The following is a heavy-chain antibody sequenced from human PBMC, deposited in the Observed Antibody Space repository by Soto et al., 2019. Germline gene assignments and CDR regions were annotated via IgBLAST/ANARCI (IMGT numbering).Heavy chain of an antibody. CDR3: ARASIDILTGYYFDY. CDR2: ISSSSSYI. J-gene: IGHJ4*02. V-gene: IGHV3-21*01. D-gene: IGHD3-9*01. Sequence: PGGSLRLSCAASGFTFSSYSINWVRQAPWKGLEWVSSISSSSSYIYYADSVKGRFTISRDNAKNSLYLQMNSLRAEDTAVYYCARASIDILTGYYFDYSGQGTLVTVSS. CDR1: GFTFSSYS.